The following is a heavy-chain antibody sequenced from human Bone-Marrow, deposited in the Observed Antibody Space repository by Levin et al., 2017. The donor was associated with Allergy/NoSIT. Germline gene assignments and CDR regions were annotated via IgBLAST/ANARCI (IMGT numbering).Heavy chain of an antibody. J-gene: IGHJ4*02. D-gene: IGHD1-14*01. CDR1: GGSINRSPFY. Sequence: SQTLSLTCTVSGGSINRSPFYWVWIRQPPGKGLEWIGSVYYTGTTYYNPSLKSRVTISVDTSKEQFSLKVTSVTAADTAVYYCAREGTPQSWDYWGQGTLVSVSS. CDR3: AREGTPQSWDY. V-gene: IGHV4-39*07. CDR2: VYYTGTT.